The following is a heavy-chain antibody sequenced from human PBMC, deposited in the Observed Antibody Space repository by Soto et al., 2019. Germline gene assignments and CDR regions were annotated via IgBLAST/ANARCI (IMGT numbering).Heavy chain of an antibody. D-gene: IGHD5-18*01. Sequence: QVQLVQSGAEVKKPGSSVKVSCKASGGTFSSYAISWVRQAPGQGLEWMGGIIPIFGTANYAQKFQGRVTITADASTSTAYMELSSLRSEDTAVYYCARDLYVDTAMDYYYYYGMDVWGQGTTVTVSS. CDR1: GGTFSSYA. CDR2: IIPIFGTA. J-gene: IGHJ6*02. CDR3: ARDLYVDTAMDYYYYYGMDV. V-gene: IGHV1-69*01.